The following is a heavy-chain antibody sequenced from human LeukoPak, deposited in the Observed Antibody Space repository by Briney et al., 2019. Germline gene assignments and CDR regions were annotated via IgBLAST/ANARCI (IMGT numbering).Heavy chain of an antibody. CDR2: IYYSGSI. V-gene: IGHV4-59*01. CDR3: ARTNPSGSYISGWFDP. D-gene: IGHD1-26*01. CDR1: GGSISSYY. Sequence: SETLSLTCTVSGGSISSYYWSWIRQPPGKGLEWIGYIYYSGSINYNPSLKSRVTISVDTSKNQFSLKLSSVTAADTAVYYCARTNPSGSYISGWFDPWGQGTLVTVSS. J-gene: IGHJ5*02.